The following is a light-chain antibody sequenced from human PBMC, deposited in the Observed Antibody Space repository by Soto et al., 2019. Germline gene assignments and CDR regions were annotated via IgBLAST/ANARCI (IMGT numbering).Light chain of an antibody. V-gene: IGKV3-15*01. CDR3: QQRSNWPPIT. CDR2: DTY. CDR1: QSVSSN. J-gene: IGKJ5*01. Sequence: EIVMTQSPATLSVSPGERATLSCRASQSVSSNLAWYQQKPGQAPSLVIYDTYIRATGIPARFSGSGFGTEFTLTISSLQPEDFAVYYCQQRSNWPPITFGQGTRLEIK.